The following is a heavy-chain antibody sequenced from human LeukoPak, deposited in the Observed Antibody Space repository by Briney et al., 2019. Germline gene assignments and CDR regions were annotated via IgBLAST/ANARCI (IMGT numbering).Heavy chain of an antibody. CDR1: GGSISSSSYY. V-gene: IGHV4-39*07. J-gene: IGHJ6*02. CDR3: ARVGRGYCSGGSCYSILYYYYGMDV. CDR2: IYYSGST. D-gene: IGHD2-15*01. Sequence: PSETLSLTCTVSGGSISSSSYYWGWIRQPPGKGLEWIGSIYYSGSTYYNPSLKSRVTISVDTSKNQFSLKLSSVTAADTAVYYCARVGRGYCSGGSCYSILYYYYGMDVWGQGTTVTVSS.